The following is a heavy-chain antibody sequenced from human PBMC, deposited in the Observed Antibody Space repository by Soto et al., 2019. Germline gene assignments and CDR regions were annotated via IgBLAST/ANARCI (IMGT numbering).Heavy chain of an antibody. D-gene: IGHD1-20*01. CDR1: GFIFSDYY. J-gene: IGHJ5*02. CDR3: ARRLTGRTTGDWFDP. Sequence: LRLSCAASGFIFSDYYMTWIRQAPGKGLEWISDISSGGGTSYFADSVRGRFTISRDNANNSLYLQMNNLRAEDTAIYYCARRLTGRTTGDWFDPWGQGTLVTVSS. V-gene: IGHV3-11*01. CDR2: ISSGGGTS.